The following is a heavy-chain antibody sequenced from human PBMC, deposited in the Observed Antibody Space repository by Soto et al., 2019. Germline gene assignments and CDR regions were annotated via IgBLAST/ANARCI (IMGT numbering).Heavy chain of an antibody. CDR2: IYYSGST. CDR3: AMLQGYERSTVF. J-gene: IGHJ4*02. CDR1: GGSFSSHY. V-gene: IGHV4-59*08. D-gene: IGHD5-12*01. Sequence: SETLSLTCAVYGGSFSSHYWSWIRQPPGQGLEWIGYIYYSGSTNYNPSLKSRVAISVDTSKSQFSLRLSSVTAADTSVYFFAMLQGYERSTVFWCQGVLVSV.